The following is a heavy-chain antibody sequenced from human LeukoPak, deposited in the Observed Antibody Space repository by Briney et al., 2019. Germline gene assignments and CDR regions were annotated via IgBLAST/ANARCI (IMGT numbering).Heavy chain of an antibody. CDR2: IYYSGST. J-gene: IGHJ4*02. D-gene: IGHD3-3*01. CDR3: ARGAGRYDPGEFDY. Sequence: PSETLSLTCTVSGGSISSGDYYWSWIRQPPGKGLEWIGYIYYSGSTYYNPSLKSRVTISVDTSKNQFSLKLSSVTAADTAVYYCARGAGRYDPGEFDYWGQGTLVTVSS. CDR1: GGSISSGDYY. V-gene: IGHV4-30-4*01.